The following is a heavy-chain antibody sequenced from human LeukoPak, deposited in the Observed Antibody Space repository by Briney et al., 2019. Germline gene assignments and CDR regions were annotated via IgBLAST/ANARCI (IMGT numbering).Heavy chain of an antibody. CDR2: IYASGNT. CDR1: GGSINSGSYY. V-gene: IGHV4-61*02. D-gene: IGHD3-10*01. J-gene: IGHJ4*02. Sequence: SETLSLTCTVSGGSINSGSYYWSWVRQPAGKGLEWIGRIYASGNTNYNPSLKGRVTMTVDTSKNQFSLNLSSVTAADTAVYYCAVEFLGYGSGSYFDYWGQGTLVTVSS. CDR3: AVEFLGYGSGSYFDY.